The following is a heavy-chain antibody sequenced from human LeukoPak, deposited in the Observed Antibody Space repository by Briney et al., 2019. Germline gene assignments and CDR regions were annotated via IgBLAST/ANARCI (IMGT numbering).Heavy chain of an antibody. D-gene: IGHD6-6*01. V-gene: IGHV3-30*02. Sequence: PGGSLRLSCAASGFTFSSYGMHWVRQAPGKGLEWVAFIRYDASNKYYADSVKGRFIISRDNSKNTLYLQMNSLRAEDTAVYFCANQRRDSASSPFRFHFDYWGQGTLVTVSS. CDR1: GFTFSSYG. CDR2: IRYDASNK. CDR3: ANQRRDSASSPFRFHFDY. J-gene: IGHJ4*02.